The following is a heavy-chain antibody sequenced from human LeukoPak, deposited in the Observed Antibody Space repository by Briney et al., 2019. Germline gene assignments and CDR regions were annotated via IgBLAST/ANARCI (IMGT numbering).Heavy chain of an antibody. CDR2: IYYSGST. Sequence: SETLSLTCTVSGGSISSGDYYWSWIRQPPGKGLEWIGYIYYSGSTYYNPSLKSRVTISVDTSKNQFSLKLSSVTAADTAFYYCAKGSAAMGEDYFDSWGQGTLVTVSS. CDR3: AKGSAAMGEDYFDS. D-gene: IGHD2-2*01. V-gene: IGHV4-30-4*01. CDR1: GGSISSGDYY. J-gene: IGHJ4*02.